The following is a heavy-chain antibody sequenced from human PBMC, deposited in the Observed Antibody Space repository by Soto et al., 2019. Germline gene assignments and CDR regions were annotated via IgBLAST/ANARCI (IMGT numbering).Heavy chain of an antibody. D-gene: IGHD3-10*01. J-gene: IGHJ4*02. CDR1: GYTFTSYG. Sequence: QVHLVQSGAEVKKPGASVKVSCKGSGYTFTSYGISWVRQAPGQGLEWMGWISAHNHNTNYAQKLQGRVTVTTDTSTSTAYMERRSLRADDTAVYDCARGRYGAYWGQGTLVTVSS. CDR2: ISAHNHNT. V-gene: IGHV1-18*01. CDR3: ARGRYGAY.